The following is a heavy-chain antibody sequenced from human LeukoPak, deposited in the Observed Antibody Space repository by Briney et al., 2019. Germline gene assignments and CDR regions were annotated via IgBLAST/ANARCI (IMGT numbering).Heavy chain of an antibody. CDR1: VDSISRYY. D-gene: IGHD6-13*01. Sequence: PSETLSLTCSVSVDSISRYYWNWFRQPAGRGLEWIGRIFTGGFINYNPSLSSRVTVSLDTSKNQVSLKLTSVTAADTAVYYCARHSMLSSTYFGVSDIWGQGNTVTVSS. J-gene: IGHJ3*02. V-gene: IGHV4-4*07. CDR3: ARHSMLSSTYFGVSDI. CDR2: IFTGGFI.